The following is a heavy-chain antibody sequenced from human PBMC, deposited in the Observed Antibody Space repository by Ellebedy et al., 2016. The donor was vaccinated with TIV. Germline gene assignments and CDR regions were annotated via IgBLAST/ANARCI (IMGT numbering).Heavy chain of an antibody. V-gene: IGHV4-38-2*02. J-gene: IGHJ5*02. CDR2: LFHSGTT. D-gene: IGHD3-10*01. Sequence: MPSETLSLTCSVSGSSISSDYCWGWFRQPPGKGLEWIGGLFHSGTTYSNPSLENRVTIAADTTKTQFYLTLSSVTAADTAIYYCARGVAPLWFGDFFAFDPWGQGTLVTVSS. CDR3: ARGVAPLWFGDFFAFDP. CDR1: GSSISSDYC.